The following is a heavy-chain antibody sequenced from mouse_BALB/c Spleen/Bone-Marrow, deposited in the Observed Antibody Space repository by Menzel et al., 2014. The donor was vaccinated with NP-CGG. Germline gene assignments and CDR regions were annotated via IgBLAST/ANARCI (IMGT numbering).Heavy chain of an antibody. CDR2: IDPANDNT. Sequence: VQLQQSGAELVKPGASAKLSCTASGFNIKDTYIHWVKQRPEQGLEWIGRIDPANDNTKYDPKFQGKATITADTSSSTAYLQLSSLTSEDTAVYYCASYVYGYYFDYWGQGTTLTVSS. V-gene: IGHV14-3*02. CDR3: ASYVYGYYFDY. J-gene: IGHJ2*01. CDR1: GFNIKDTY. D-gene: IGHD2-2*01.